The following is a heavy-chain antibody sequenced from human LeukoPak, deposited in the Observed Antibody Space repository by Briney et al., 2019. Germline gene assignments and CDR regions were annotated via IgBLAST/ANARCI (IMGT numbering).Heavy chain of an antibody. CDR1: GFTFSSYG. CDR3: AKDVVSGDSSDRLHIDY. V-gene: IGHV3-30*18. Sequence: GRSLRLSCAASGFTFSSYGMHWVRQAPGKGLEWVAVISYDGSDKYYADSVKGRFTISRDNSKNTLYLQMNSLRAEDTAVYYCAKDVVSGDSSDRLHIDYWGQGTLVTVSS. J-gene: IGHJ4*02. CDR2: ISYDGSDK. D-gene: IGHD3-22*01.